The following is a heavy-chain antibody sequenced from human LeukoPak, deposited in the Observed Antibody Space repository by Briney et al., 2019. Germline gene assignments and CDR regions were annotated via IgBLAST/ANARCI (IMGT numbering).Heavy chain of an antibody. CDR1: GHTFTSYG. CDR3: ARVYKKNNLLSYYYDSSGYYRWFDP. V-gene: IGHV1-18*01. Sequence: ASVKVSCKASGHTFTSYGISWVRQAPGQGLEWMGWISAYNGNTNYAQKLQGRVTMTTDTSTSTAYMELRSLRSDDTAVYYCARVYKKNNLLSYYYDSSGYYRWFDPWGQGTLVTVSS. D-gene: IGHD3-22*01. J-gene: IGHJ5*02. CDR2: ISAYNGNT.